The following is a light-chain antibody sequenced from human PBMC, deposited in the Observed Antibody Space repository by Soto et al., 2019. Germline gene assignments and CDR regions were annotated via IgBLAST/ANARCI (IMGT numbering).Light chain of an antibody. J-gene: IGKJ4*01. CDR3: QQRSNWPPT. V-gene: IGKV3-11*01. Sequence: DTELIQSPATLSLSPWERATLSCRASHTVANFLAWYQHKAGQAPRLLIYDVSNRATGIPARFSGSGSGTDFTLTISSLEPDDFAVYYCQQRSNWPPTFGGGTNVEIK. CDR2: DVS. CDR1: HTVANF.